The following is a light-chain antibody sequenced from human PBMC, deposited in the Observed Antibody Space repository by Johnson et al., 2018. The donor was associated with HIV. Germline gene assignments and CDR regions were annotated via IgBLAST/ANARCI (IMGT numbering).Light chain of an antibody. CDR2: ENN. CDR3: GTWDNSLSTGGV. J-gene: IGLJ1*01. V-gene: IGLV1-51*02. CDR1: SSNIGNNY. Sequence: QSVLTQPPSVSAAPGQKVTISCSGSSSNIGNNYVSWYQQLPGTAPKLLIYENNKRPSGIPDRFSGSKSGTSATLGITGLQTRDEADYYCGTWDNSLSTGGVFGTGTKFTVL.